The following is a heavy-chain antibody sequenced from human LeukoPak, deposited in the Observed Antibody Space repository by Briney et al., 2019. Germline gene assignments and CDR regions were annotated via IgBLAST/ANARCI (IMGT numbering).Heavy chain of an antibody. Sequence: PGGSLRLSCAASGFTFSSYSMSWVRQAPRKGLEWVSYIRTSPYIIYYADSVRGRFTVSRDNAKNSLFLQMNSLRDEDTAMYYCARDLHWAFDYWGQGTLVTVSS. V-gene: IGHV3-48*02. D-gene: IGHD3/OR15-3a*01. CDR2: IRTSPYII. CDR1: GFTFSSYS. J-gene: IGHJ4*02. CDR3: ARDLHWAFDY.